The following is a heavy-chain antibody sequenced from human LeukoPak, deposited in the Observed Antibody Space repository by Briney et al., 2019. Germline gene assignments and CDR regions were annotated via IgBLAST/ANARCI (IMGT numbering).Heavy chain of an antibody. J-gene: IGHJ4*02. V-gene: IGHV3-30*02. Sequence: GGSLRLSCAASGFTFSSYGMHWVRQAPGKGLEWVAFIQYDGSNKYYADSVKGRFTISGDNSKNTLYLQMNSLRAEDTAVYYCAKESNYYDSSWDYWGQGTLVTVSS. CDR2: IQYDGSNK. CDR1: GFTFSSYG. CDR3: AKESNYYDSSWDY. D-gene: IGHD3-22*01.